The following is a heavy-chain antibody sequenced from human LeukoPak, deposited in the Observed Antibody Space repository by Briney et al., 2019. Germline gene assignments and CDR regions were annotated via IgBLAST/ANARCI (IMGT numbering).Heavy chain of an antibody. CDR2: MSVGNGNT. V-gene: IGHV1-3*01. CDR1: GYTFTSYA. CDR3: TRERGQGRYDY. J-gene: IGHJ4*02. Sequence: ASVKVSCKAAGYTFTSYAIEWVRQAPGERREWVGWMSVGNGNTKYTQKLEGRVTIRRDTSASTAYMELSSLRSEDTAVYYCTRERGQGRYDYWGQGTLVTVSS.